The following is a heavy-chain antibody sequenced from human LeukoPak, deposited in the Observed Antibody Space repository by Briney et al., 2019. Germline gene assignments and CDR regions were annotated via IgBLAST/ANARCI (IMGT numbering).Heavy chain of an antibody. J-gene: IGHJ4*02. V-gene: IGHV3-20*04. D-gene: IGHD3-22*01. CDR2: INWNGGST. CDR3: ARAYYYDSSGYYYKDFDY. Sequence: GGSLRLSCAASGFTFDDYGMGWVRQAPGKGLEWVSGINWNGGSTGYADSVKGRFTISRDNAKNSLYLQMNSLRAEDTALYYCARAYYYDSSGYYYKDFDYWGQGTLVTVSS. CDR1: GFTFDDYG.